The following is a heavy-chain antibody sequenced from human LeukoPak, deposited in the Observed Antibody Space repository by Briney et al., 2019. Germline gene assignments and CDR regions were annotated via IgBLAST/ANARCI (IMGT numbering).Heavy chain of an antibody. V-gene: IGHV3-48*01. CDR3: ARDPLSSSSFDL. D-gene: IGHD6-13*01. CDR1: GFTFHEYA. Sequence: PGGSLRLSCAASGFTFHEYAMTWVRQAPGKGLEWVSYISSRSATIYYADSVKGRFTISRDNAKNSLYLQMNSLRAEDTAVYYCARDPLSSSSFDLWGQGTLVTVSS. CDR2: ISSRSATI. J-gene: IGHJ4*02.